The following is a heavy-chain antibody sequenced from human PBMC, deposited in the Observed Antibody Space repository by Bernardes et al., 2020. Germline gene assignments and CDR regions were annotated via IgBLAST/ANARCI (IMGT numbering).Heavy chain of an antibody. V-gene: IGHV4-59*01. J-gene: IGHJ5*02. Sequence: SEPLSLTCTVSGGSISSYYWSWIRQPPGKGLEWIGYIYYSGSTNYNPSLKSRVTISVDTSKNQFSLKLSSVTVADTAVYYCARDLYVVGGYSGYEGWFDPWGQGTLVTVSS. CDR1: GGSISSYY. CDR3: ARDLYVVGGYSGYEGWFDP. CDR2: IYYSGST. D-gene: IGHD5-12*01.